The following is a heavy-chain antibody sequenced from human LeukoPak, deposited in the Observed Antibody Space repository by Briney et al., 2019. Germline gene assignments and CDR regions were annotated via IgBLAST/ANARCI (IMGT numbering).Heavy chain of an antibody. CDR2: SGAYNGNT. CDR1: GYTFTSYG. CDR3: ARDFGWGSSWQMGAFYI. Sequence: SVKVSCKASGYTFTSYGISWVRQAPGQGPERMGWSGAYNGNTNYAQKLQGSVTMTTDTSTSTAYMEQRSLRPDDTAGYCCARDFGWGSSWQMGAFYIWVEGTMVTVSS. V-gene: IGHV1-18*04. J-gene: IGHJ3*02. D-gene: IGHD6-13*01.